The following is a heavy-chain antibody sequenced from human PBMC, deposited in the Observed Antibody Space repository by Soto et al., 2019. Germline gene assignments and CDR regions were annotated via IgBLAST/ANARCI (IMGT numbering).Heavy chain of an antibody. V-gene: IGHV1-18*01. D-gene: IGHD2-21*02. CDR1: GYTCTRYG. CDR3: AREVVAAIEGVGYYSGMDV. CDR2: ISAYNGNT. Sequence: QVQLVQSGAEVKKPGASVKVSCKASGYTCTRYGISWVRQAPGQGLEWMGWISAYNGNTNYPQNLQGRVTMTTDTCTSTAYMVLRSPRSDDTAVYFGAREVVAAIEGVGYYSGMDVWGQGTTVTVSS. J-gene: IGHJ6*02.